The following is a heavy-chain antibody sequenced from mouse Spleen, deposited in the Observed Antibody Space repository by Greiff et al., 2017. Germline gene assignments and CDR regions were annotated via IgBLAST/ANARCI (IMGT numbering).Heavy chain of an antibody. V-gene: IGHV2-9*02. CDR3: ARDTVVPFDY. D-gene: IGHD1-1*01. J-gene: IGHJ2*01. CDR1: GFSLTSYG. Sequence: VMLVESGPGLVAPSQSLSITCTVSGFSLTSYGVHWVRQPPGKGLEWLGVIWAGGSTNYNSALMSRLSISKDNSKSQVFLKMNRLQTDDTAMYYCARDTVVPFDYWGQGTTLTVSS. CDR2: IWAGGST.